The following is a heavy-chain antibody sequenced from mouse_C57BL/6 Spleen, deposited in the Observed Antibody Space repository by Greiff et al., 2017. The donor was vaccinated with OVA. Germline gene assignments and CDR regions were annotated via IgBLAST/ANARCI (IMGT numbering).Heavy chain of an antibody. CDR1: GYAFSSSW. V-gene: IGHV1-82*01. D-gene: IGHD2-3*01. CDR2: IYPGDGDT. Sequence: QVQLQQSGPELVKPGASVKISCKASGYAFSSSWMNWVKQRPGKGLEWIGRIYPGDGDTNYNGKFKGKATLTADKSSSTAYMQHSSLTSEDSAVYFCARGGMGWSYFDYWGQGTTLTVSS. J-gene: IGHJ2*01. CDR3: ARGGMGWSYFDY.